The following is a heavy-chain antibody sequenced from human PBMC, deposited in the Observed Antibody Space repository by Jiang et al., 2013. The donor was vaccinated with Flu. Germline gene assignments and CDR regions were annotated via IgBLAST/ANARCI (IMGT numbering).Heavy chain of an antibody. CDR1: GDSVSSNSAA. J-gene: IGHJ4*02. CDR2: TYYRSKWYN. Sequence: SQTLSLTCAISGDSVSSNSAAWNWIRQSPSRGLEWLGRTYYRSKWYNDYAVSVKSRITINPDTSKNQFSLQLNSVTPEDTAVYYCARVGAHYYDSSGPQYYFDYWGQGTLVTVSS. CDR3: ARVGAHYYDSSGPQYYFDY. D-gene: IGHD3-22*01. V-gene: IGHV6-1*01.